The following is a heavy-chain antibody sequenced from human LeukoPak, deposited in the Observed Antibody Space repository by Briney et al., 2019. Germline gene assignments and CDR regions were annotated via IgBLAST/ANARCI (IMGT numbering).Heavy chain of an antibody. CDR3: ARLAMDIVVVPGATFDY. CDR1: GGSITTSYY. V-gene: IGHV4-39*01. Sequence: PSETLSLTCTVSGGSITTSYYWGWIRQPPGKGLEWIGSIYYTGSTYYNPSLKSRVTISVDTSKNQFSLKLSSVTAADTAVYYCARLAMDIVVVPGATFDYWGQGTLVTVSS. CDR2: IYYTGST. J-gene: IGHJ4*02. D-gene: IGHD2-2*03.